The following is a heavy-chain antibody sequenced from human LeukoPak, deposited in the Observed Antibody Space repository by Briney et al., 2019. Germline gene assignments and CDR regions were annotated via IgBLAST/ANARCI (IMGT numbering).Heavy chain of an antibody. CDR2: ISGSSDYT. D-gene: IGHD6-19*01. CDR1: GFTFGDYY. Sequence: GGSLRLSCAASGFTFGDYYMSWIRQAPGKGLEWISSISGSSDYTSYADFLKGRVTISRDNAKNSLYLQLNSLSVEDTAVYYCARDGFSSGWFNWGQGTMVTVSS. V-gene: IGHV3-11*06. J-gene: IGHJ3*01. CDR3: ARDGFSSGWFN.